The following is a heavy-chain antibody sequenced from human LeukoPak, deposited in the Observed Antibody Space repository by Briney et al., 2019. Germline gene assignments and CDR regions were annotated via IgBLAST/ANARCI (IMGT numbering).Heavy chain of an antibody. J-gene: IGHJ4*02. V-gene: IGHV3-30*18. CDR1: GFTFSSYG. Sequence: PGGSLRLSCAASGFTFSSYGMHWVRQAPGKGLEWVAVISYDGSNKYYADSVKGRFTISRDNSKNTLYLQMNSLRAEDTAVYYCAKEMTWRNYYGSGSSLFDYWGQGTLVTASS. D-gene: IGHD3-10*01. CDR3: AKEMTWRNYYGSGSSLFDY. CDR2: ISYDGSNK.